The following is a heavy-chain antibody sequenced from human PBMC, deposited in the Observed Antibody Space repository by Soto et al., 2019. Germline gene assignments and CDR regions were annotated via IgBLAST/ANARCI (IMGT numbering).Heavy chain of an antibody. J-gene: IGHJ6*02. Sequence: ESGGGVVQPGRSLRLSCAASGFTFSSYAMHWVRQAPGKGLEWVAVISYDGSNKYYADSVKGRFTISRDNSKNTLYLQMNSLRAEDTAVYYCARGSFQQLVPNYYYYYGMDVWGQGTTVTVSS. CDR1: GFTFSSYA. D-gene: IGHD6-13*01. CDR3: ARGSFQQLVPNYYYYYGMDV. V-gene: IGHV3-30-3*01. CDR2: ISYDGSNK.